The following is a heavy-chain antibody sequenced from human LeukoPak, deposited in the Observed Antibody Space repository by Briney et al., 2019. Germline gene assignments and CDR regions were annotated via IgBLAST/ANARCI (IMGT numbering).Heavy chain of an antibody. D-gene: IGHD2-2*01. CDR3: AKDLLGYCSSTSCYYDP. Sequence: GRSLRLSCAASGFTFSSYGMHWVRQAPGKGLEWVAVISYDGSNKYYADSVKGRFTISRDNSKNTLYLQMNSLRAEDTAVYYCAKDLLGYCSSTSCYYDPWGQGTLVTVSS. CDR2: ISYDGSNK. CDR1: GFTFSSYG. J-gene: IGHJ5*02. V-gene: IGHV3-30*18.